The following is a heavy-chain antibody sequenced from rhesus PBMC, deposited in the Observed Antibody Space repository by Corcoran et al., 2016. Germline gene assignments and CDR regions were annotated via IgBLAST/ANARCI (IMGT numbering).Heavy chain of an antibody. Sequence: QVQLQESGPGLVKPSETLALICTVSGGPTSGDYWNWIRPHPGKGLEWIGDIGGSGGNAYYNPSLKSRVTISTDTSNHQFSLKLSSVTAADTAMYYCTTIGRVSDAFDFWGQGLRVTVSS. CDR2: IGGSGGNA. V-gene: IGHV4-165*02. J-gene: IGHJ3*01. D-gene: IGHD6-13*01. CDR1: GGPTSGDY. CDR3: TTIGRVSDAFDF.